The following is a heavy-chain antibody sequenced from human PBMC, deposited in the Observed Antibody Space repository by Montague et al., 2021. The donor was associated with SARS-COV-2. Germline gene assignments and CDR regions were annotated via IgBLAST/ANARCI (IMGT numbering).Heavy chain of an antibody. J-gene: IGHJ5*02. V-gene: IGHV3-23*03. D-gene: IGHD2-15*01. Sequence: SLRLSCAASGFTFSSYAMSWVRQAPGKGLEWVSVIYSGYPNTYYADSVKGWFTISRDNSKNTLYLQMNSLRAEDTAVYYCAKGGCSGGSCYLYNWFDPWGQGTLVTVSS. CDR2: IYSGYPNT. CDR1: GFTFSSYA. CDR3: AKGGCSGGSCYLYNWFDP.